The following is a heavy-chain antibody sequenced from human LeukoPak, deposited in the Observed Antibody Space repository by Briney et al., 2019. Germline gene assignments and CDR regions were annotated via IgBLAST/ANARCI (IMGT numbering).Heavy chain of an antibody. CDR1: GGSISSTTYY. D-gene: IGHD1-26*01. CDR3: ARDSLSGSYPTGFDF. J-gene: IGHJ4*02. Sequence: PSETLSLTCTVSGGSISSTTYYWAWIRQPPGKGLEWIGSIYYSGRTYYNPSLKSRVTISVDTSRNQFSLNLTSVTAADTAVFYCARDSLSGSYPTGFDFWGQGSLVTVSS. CDR2: IYYSGRT. V-gene: IGHV4-39*02.